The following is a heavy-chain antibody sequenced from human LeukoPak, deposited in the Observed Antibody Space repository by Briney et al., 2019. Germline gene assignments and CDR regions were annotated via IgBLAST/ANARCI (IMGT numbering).Heavy chain of an antibody. CDR1: GGTFSSYA. V-gene: IGHV1-69*13. CDR3: ARDDYGDYGARGGFDY. Sequence: GASVKVSCKASGGTFSSYAISWVRQAPGQGLEWMGGIIPIFGTANYAQKFQGRVTITADESTSTAYMELGSLRSEDTAVYYCARDDYGDYGARGGFDYWGQGTLVTVSS. J-gene: IGHJ4*02. D-gene: IGHD4-17*01. CDR2: IIPIFGTA.